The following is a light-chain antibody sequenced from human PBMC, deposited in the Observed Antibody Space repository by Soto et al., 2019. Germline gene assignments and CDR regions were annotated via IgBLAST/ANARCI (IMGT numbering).Light chain of an antibody. CDR3: TSFATITTYV. Sequence: QSVLTQPASVSGSPGQSITISCTGTSSDFGTYNSVSWYQQHPGKAPKLIIYEVTHRPSGISHRFSGSKSGNTASLTISGLQAEDEAAYYCTSFATITTYVFGTGTKLTVL. V-gene: IGLV2-14*01. J-gene: IGLJ1*01. CDR1: SSDFGTYNS. CDR2: EVT.